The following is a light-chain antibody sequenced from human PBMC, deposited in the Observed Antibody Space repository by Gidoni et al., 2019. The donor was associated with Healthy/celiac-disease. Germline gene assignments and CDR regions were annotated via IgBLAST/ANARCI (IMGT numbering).Light chain of an antibody. CDR2: AAS. CDR1: QGISSW. V-gene: IGKV1-12*01. J-gene: IGKJ5*01. CDR3: QQANSVPPT. Sequence: DIQRTQSPSSVSASVGDRVTSTCRASQGISSWLAWYQQKPGKNPKHLIYAASSLQSRVPSRYSGSGSGTDFTLTSSSLQPEHFATYYCQQANSVPPTCGQGTRLEIK.